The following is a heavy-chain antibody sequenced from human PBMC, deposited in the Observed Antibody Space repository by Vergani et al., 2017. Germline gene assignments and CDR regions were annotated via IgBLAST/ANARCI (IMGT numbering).Heavy chain of an antibody. CDR2: INHSGST. J-gene: IGHJ4*02. CDR1: GGSFSGYY. CDR3: ARGVFRRPFFDY. V-gene: IGHV4-34*01. Sequence: QVQLQQWGAGLLKPSETLSLTCAVYGGSFSGYYWSWIRQPPGKGLEWIGEINHSGSTNYNPSLKSRVTISVDTSKNQFSLKLSSVTAADPAVYYCARGVFRRPFFDYWGQGTLVTVSS. D-gene: IGHD2/OR15-2a*01.